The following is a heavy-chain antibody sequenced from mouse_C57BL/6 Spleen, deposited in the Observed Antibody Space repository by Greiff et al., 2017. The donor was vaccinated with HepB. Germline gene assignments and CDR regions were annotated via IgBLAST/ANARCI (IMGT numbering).Heavy chain of an antibody. Sequence: VKLMESGPGLVAPSQSLSITCTVSGFSLTSYGVHWVRQPPGKGLEWLVVIWSDGSTTYNSALKSRLSISKDNSKSQVFLKMNSLQTDDTAMYYCARHRGYDGYLDYWGQGTTLTVSS. J-gene: IGHJ2*01. CDR3: ARHRGYDGYLDY. CDR2: IWSDGST. V-gene: IGHV2-6-1*01. D-gene: IGHD2-3*01. CDR1: GFSLTSYG.